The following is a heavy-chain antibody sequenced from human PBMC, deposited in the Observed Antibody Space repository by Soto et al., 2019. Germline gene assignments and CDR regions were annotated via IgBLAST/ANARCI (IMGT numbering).Heavy chain of an antibody. CDR2: ISYDGSNK. D-gene: IGHD2-8*01. Sequence: PGGSLRLSCAASGFTFSNYAVHWVRQAPGKGLEWVAIISYDGSNKYYADSVKGRFTISRDNSKNTLYVQMNSLRAEDTAVYYCARDPKLYGVRSSAKYYFDYWGQGTLVHVS. J-gene: IGHJ4*02. V-gene: IGHV3-30-3*01. CDR1: GFTFSNYA. CDR3: ARDPKLYGVRSSAKYYFDY.